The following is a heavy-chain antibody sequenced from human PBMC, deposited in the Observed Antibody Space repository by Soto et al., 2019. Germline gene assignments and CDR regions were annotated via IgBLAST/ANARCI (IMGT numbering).Heavy chain of an antibody. CDR2: ISAYNGNT. CDR3: ARGPYGSGSPSHYNWFEP. Sequence: ASVKVSCKASGYTFTSYGISWVRQAPGQGLEWMGWISAYNGNTNYAQKLQGRVTMTTDTSTSTAYMELRSLRSDDTAVYYCARGPYGSGSPSHYNWFEPWGQGTLFTVSS. J-gene: IGHJ5*02. V-gene: IGHV1-18*01. CDR1: GYTFTSYG. D-gene: IGHD3-10*01.